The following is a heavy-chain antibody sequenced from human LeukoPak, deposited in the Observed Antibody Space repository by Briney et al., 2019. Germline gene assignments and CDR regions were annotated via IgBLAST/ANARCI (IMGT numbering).Heavy chain of an antibody. D-gene: IGHD2-2*01. CDR1: GFTFSSYA. CDR2: ISGSGGST. J-gene: IGHJ4*02. CDR3: AKVRVVVVPAAIDS. Sequence: GGSLRLSCAASGFTFSSYAMSWVRQAPGKGLEWVSAISGSGGSTYYADSVKGRFTSSRDNSKNTLYLQMNSLRAEDTAVYYCAKVRVVVVPAAIDSWGQGTLVTVSS. V-gene: IGHV3-23*01.